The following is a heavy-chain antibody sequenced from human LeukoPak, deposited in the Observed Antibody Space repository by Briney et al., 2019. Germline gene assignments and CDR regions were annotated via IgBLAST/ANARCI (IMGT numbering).Heavy chain of an antibody. V-gene: IGHV1-18*01. D-gene: IGHD7-27*01. J-gene: IGHJ3*02. CDR2: ISAYNGNT. CDR1: GYTFTSYG. CDR3: ARAIKKLGIDEQAFDI. Sequence: ASVKVSCKASGYTFTSYGISWVRQAPGQGLEWMGWISAYNGNTNYAQKLQGRVTMTTDTSTSTAYMELRSLRSDDTAVYYCARAIKKLGIDEQAFDIWGQGTMVTVSS.